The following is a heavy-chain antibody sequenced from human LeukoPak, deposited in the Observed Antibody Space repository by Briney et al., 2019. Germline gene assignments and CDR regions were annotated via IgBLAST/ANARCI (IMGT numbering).Heavy chain of an antibody. J-gene: IGHJ5*02. Sequence: GGSLRLSCAASGFTFDDYAMHWVRQAPGKGLEWVSGISWNSGSIGYADSVKGRFTISRDNAKNSLYLQMNSLRAEDTALYYCAKSRSHYYDSPWFDPWGQGTLVTVSS. D-gene: IGHD3-22*01. CDR3: AKSRSHYYDSPWFDP. CDR1: GFTFDDYA. V-gene: IGHV3-9*01. CDR2: ISWNSGSI.